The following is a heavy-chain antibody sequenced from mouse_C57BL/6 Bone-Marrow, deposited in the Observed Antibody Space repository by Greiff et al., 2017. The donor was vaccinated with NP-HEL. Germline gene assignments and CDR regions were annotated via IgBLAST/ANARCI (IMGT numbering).Heavy chain of an antibody. CDR3: ARGYYGSSEAWFAY. V-gene: IGHV5-4*01. CDR2: ISDGGSYT. Sequence: EVQVVESGGGLVKPGGSLKLSCAASGFTFSSYAMSWVRQTPEKRLEWVATISDGGSYTYYPDNVKGRFTISRDNAKNNLYLQMSHLKSEDTAMYYCARGYYGSSEAWFAYWGQGTLVTVSA. CDR1: GFTFSSYA. J-gene: IGHJ3*01. D-gene: IGHD1-1*01.